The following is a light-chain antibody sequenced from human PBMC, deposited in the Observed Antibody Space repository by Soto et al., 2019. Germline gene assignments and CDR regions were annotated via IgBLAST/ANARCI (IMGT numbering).Light chain of an antibody. V-gene: IGKV3-15*01. Sequence: EIVMTQSPATLSVSPGERATLSCRASQSVSSNLAWYQQKPGQAPRLLIYGASTRATGIPARFSGSGSGTEFTLTITRLEPEDFGVYYCQQYSSSRTFGQGTKVDIK. CDR2: GAS. J-gene: IGKJ1*01. CDR3: QQYSSSRT. CDR1: QSVSSN.